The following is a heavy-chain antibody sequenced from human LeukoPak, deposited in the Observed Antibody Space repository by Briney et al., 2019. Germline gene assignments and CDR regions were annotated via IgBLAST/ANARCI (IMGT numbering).Heavy chain of an antibody. CDR1: GFTFSSYA. CDR3: AKDIHYGSGSYNY. CDR2: ISGSGGST. J-gene: IGHJ4*02. V-gene: IGHV3-23*01. Sequence: PVGSLRLSCAASGFTFSSYAMSWVRQAPGKGLEWVSAISGSGGSTYYADSVKGRFTISRDNSKNTLYLQMNSLRAEDTAVYYCAKDIHYGSGSYNYWGQGTLVTVSS. D-gene: IGHD3-10*01.